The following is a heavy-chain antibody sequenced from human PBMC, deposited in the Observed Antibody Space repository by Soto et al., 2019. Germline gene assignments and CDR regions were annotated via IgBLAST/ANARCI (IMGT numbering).Heavy chain of an antibody. D-gene: IGHD6-13*01. V-gene: IGHV1-18*01. J-gene: IGHJ5*02. CDR1: GYTCTSYG. Sequence: ASVKVSCKASGYTCTSYGISWVRQAPGQGLEWMGWISAYNGNTNYAQKLQGRVTMTKDTSTSSAYMELRSLRSDDTAVYYCARDSPASIAASSGFDPWGQGTLVNVSS. CDR2: ISAYNGNT. CDR3: ARDSPASIAASSGFDP.